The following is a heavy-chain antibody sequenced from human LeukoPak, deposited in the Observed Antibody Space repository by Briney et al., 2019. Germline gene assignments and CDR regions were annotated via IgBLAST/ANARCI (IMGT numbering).Heavy chain of an antibody. D-gene: IGHD1-26*01. CDR1: GFTFSNYA. CDR3: ARGGEPVGFDY. J-gene: IGHJ4*02. V-gene: IGHV3-23*01. Sequence: TGGSLRLSCAASGFTFSNYAMSWVRQAPGKGLEWVSGISGSGGSTYYADSVKGRFTISRDNAKNSLSLQMNSLRAEDTAVYYCARGGEPVGFDYWGQGTLVTVSS. CDR2: ISGSGGST.